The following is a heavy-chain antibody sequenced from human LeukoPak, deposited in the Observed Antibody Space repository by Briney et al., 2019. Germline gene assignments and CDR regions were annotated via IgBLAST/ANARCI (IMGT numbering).Heavy chain of an antibody. D-gene: IGHD3-22*01. Sequence: PGGSLRLSCAASGFTVSSNYMSWVRQAPGKGLEWVSVIYSDSSTYYADSVKGRFTISRDNPKNKLYLQVNSLRAEDTAVYYCARGPDYYDSSGYWDYWGQGTLVTVSS. CDR3: ARGPDYYDSSGYWDY. V-gene: IGHV3-53*01. J-gene: IGHJ4*02. CDR2: IYSDSST. CDR1: GFTVSSNY.